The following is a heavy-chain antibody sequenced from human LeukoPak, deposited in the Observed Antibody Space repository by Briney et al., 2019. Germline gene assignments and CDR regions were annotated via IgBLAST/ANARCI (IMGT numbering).Heavy chain of an antibody. CDR2: INHSGST. V-gene: IGHV4-39*07. J-gene: IGHJ2*01. CDR1: GGSISSSSYY. D-gene: IGHD2-15*01. CDR3: ARGRYCSGGSCWVYWYFDL. Sequence: PSETLSLACTVSGGSISSSSYYWGWIRQPPGKGLEWNGGINHSGSTNYNPSLKSRVTISVDTSKNQFSLKLSSVTAADTAVYYCARGRYCSGGSCWVYWYFDLWGRGTLVTVSS.